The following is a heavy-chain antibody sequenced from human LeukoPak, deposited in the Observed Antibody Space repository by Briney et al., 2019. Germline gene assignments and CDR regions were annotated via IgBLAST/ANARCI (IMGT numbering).Heavy chain of an antibody. Sequence: GGSLRLSCATSGFTFSNAWMNWVRQAPGEGLEWVGRIRSNSDGGTIDYAAPVKGRFTLSRDDSKTTLYPQMNSLQTEDTAVYYCATDFYDSTWGQGTLVTVSS. V-gene: IGHV3-15*07. CDR2: IRSNSDGGTI. CDR3: ATDFYDST. J-gene: IGHJ5*02. D-gene: IGHD3-22*01. CDR1: GFTFSNAW.